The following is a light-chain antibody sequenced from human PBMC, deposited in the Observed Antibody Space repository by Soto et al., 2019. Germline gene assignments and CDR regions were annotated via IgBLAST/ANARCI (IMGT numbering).Light chain of an antibody. CDR2: DVS. Sequence: QSALTQPASVSGSPGQSITISCTGTSSDVGGYNYVSWYQQQPGKAPKLLIYDVSNRPSGVSNLLSGSKSGNTASLTISGRHAEEEADYCCSSYSSSSTLVVFGGGTKLTVL. CDR3: SSYSSSSTLVV. V-gene: IGLV2-14*01. CDR1: SSDVGGYNY. J-gene: IGLJ2*01.